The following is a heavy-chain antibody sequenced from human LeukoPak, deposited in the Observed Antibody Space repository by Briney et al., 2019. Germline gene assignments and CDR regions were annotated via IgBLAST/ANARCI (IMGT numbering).Heavy chain of an antibody. J-gene: IGHJ4*02. D-gene: IGHD6-19*01. V-gene: IGHV3-73*01. Sequence: RGSRTLSCAASGFTFSGSTAHWVRQASGRGLEWVGHIRPKANNYATAYAASVKGRFAISRDDSKNTAYLQLNSLKTEDTAVYYCSRHEALAGDYWGQGTLV. CDR3: SRHEALAGDY. CDR2: IRPKANNYAT. CDR1: GFTFSGST.